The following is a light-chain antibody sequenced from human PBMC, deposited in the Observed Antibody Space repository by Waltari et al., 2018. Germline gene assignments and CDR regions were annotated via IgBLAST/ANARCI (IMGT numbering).Light chain of an antibody. CDR1: QSLVHSDGNTY. CDR2: KVS. Sequence: DVVMTQSPLSLPVTLGQPASISCRSRQSLVHSDGNTYLNWFHQRPGQSTRRRIYKVSSRASGVPDRFSGSGSGTEFTLKISRVEAEDVGVYYCMQCTHWPRTFGQGTKVEIK. J-gene: IGKJ1*01. CDR3: MQCTHWPRT. V-gene: IGKV2-30*02.